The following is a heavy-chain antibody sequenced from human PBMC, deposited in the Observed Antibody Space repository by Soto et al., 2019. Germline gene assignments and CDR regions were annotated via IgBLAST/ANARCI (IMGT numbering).Heavy chain of an antibody. Sequence: GGSLRLSCAASRFTFNSYGMHWVRQGPGNGLEWVAFISYDSTKTYYADSVKGRFTISRDNSNSALYVQMNSLTGEDTAVYYCARTRSAWSDFHYYSLDVWGQGTTVTVSS. CDR3: ARTRSAWSDFHYYSLDV. D-gene: IGHD1-26*01. CDR2: ISYDSTKT. CDR1: RFTFNSYG. V-gene: IGHV3-30*03. J-gene: IGHJ6*02.